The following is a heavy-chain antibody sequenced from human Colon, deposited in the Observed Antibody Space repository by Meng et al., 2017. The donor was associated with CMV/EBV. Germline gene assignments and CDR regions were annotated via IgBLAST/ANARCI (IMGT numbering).Heavy chain of an antibody. Sequence: VSGGSVHSGSYYWTWIRQPPGKGLEWIGYISYSGNTNYNPSLKSRLTIEVDTSRNQFSLKLTSVTAADTAMYYCAREASGWSTGVDSWGQGTLVTVSS. CDR2: ISYSGNT. CDR3: AREASGWSTGVDS. D-gene: IGHD6-19*01. CDR1: GGSVHSGSYY. V-gene: IGHV4-61*01. J-gene: IGHJ4*02.